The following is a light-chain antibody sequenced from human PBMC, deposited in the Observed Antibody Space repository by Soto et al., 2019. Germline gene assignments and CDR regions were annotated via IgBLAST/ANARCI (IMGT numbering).Light chain of an antibody. CDR3: QQYDTYPRT. CDR1: QGITKY. CDR2: ATF. V-gene: IGKV1-16*01. J-gene: IGKJ1*01. Sequence: DIQMTQSPSSLSASVGDRVTITCRASQGITKYLAWFQQKPGKAPKSLVYATFRLQSGVPSSFRGSGCVTKFNVTISSMQHDDFATYFCQQYDTYPRTYGQGTKVEIK.